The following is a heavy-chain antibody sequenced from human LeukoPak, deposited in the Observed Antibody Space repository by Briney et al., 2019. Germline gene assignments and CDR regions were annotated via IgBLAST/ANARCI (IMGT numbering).Heavy chain of an antibody. CDR2: IFHSGST. V-gene: IGHV4-59*08. D-gene: IGHD3-22*01. J-gene: IGHJ4*02. CDR1: NGSIGSFY. Sequence: SETLSLTCTVSNGSIGSFYWTWIRQPPGKGLEWMGYIFHSGSTKYNPSLKSRVTISVDTSKNQLSLKLTSITAADTAVYYCARRRIYYHFDYWGQGARVTVSS. CDR3: ARRRIYYHFDY.